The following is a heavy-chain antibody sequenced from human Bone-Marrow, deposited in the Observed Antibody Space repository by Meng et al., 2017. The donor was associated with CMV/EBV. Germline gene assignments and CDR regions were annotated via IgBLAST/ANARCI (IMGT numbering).Heavy chain of an antibody. CDR1: GFTFDDYA. J-gene: IGHJ4*02. V-gene: IGHV3-9*01. D-gene: IGHD3-10*01. CDR3: ARDLAGRDDY. Sequence: GGSLRLSCAASGFTFDDYAMHWVRQAPGKGLEWASGLSWNSGIIGYADSVKGRFTISRDNAKNSLYLQMNSLTTEDAALYYCARDLAGRDDYWGQGTLVTVSS. CDR2: LSWNSGII.